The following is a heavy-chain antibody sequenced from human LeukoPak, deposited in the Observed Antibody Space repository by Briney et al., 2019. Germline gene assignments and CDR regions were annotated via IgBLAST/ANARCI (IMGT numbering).Heavy chain of an antibody. Sequence: SVKVSCKASGGTFSSYAISWVRQAPGQGLEWMGGIIPIFGTANYAQKFQGRVTITTDESTSTAYMELSSLRSEDTAVYYCAREGRDTAMASAGWFDPWGQGTLVTVS. CDR3: AREGRDTAMASAGWFDP. D-gene: IGHD5-18*01. V-gene: IGHV1-69*05. CDR1: GGTFSSYA. J-gene: IGHJ5*02. CDR2: IIPIFGTA.